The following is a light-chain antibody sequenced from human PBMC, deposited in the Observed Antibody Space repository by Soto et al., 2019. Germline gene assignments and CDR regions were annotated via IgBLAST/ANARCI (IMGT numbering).Light chain of an antibody. CDR2: EIN. J-gene: IGLJ1*01. CDR3: SSFAGSNNFPYV. V-gene: IGLV2-8*01. Sequence: QSALTQPPSASGSPGQSVTISVTGTSSDVGAYDYVSWYQQHPGKAPKLMIYEINTRPSGVPDRFSGSKSGNSASLTVSGLLAEDEADYYCSSFAGSNNFPYVFGTGTKLTVL. CDR1: SSDVGAYDY.